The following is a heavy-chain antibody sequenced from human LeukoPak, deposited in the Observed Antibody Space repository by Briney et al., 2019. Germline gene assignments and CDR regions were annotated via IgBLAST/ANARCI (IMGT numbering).Heavy chain of an antibody. CDR3: AKVSLTRVNDY. V-gene: IGHV3-23*01. Sequence: GGSLRLSCAASGFTFSSYAMSWFRQAPGKGLEWVSAISGSGGSAYYADSAKGRFTISRDNSKNTLYLQMNSLRAEDTAVYYCAKVSLTRVNDYWGQGTLVTVSS. CDR2: ISGSGGSA. J-gene: IGHJ4*02. D-gene: IGHD1-14*01. CDR1: GFTFSSYA.